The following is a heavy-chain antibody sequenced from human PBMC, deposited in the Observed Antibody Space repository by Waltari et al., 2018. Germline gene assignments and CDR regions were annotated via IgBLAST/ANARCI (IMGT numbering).Heavy chain of an antibody. CDR2: IWYDGSNK. CDR1: GFTFSSYG. V-gene: IGHV3-30*18. Sequence: QVQLVESGGGVVQPGRSLRLSCAASGFTFSSYGMHWVRQAPGKGLEWVAVIWYDGSNKYYADSVKGRFTISRDNSKNTLYLQMNSLRAEDTAMYYCAKPREYSSSAAYFDYWGQGTLVTVSS. D-gene: IGHD6-6*01. CDR3: AKPREYSSSAAYFDY. J-gene: IGHJ4*02.